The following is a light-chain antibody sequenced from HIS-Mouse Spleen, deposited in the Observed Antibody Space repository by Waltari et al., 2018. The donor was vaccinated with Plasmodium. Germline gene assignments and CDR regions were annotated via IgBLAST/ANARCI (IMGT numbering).Light chain of an antibody. CDR3: YSTDSSGNHRV. V-gene: IGLV3-10*01. CDR2: EDS. J-gene: IGLJ3*02. Sequence: SYELTQPPSVSVPPGQTARLNCSGDSLPTKSDYWYQQKSGQPPVLVIYEDSKRPSGIPERFSGSSSGTMATLTISGAQVEDEADYYCYSTDSSGNHRVFGGGTKLTVL. CDR1: SLPTKS.